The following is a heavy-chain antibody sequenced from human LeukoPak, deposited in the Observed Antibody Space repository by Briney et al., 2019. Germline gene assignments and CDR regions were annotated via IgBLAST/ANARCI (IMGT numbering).Heavy chain of an antibody. CDR1: GFTFSSYA. CDR3: AKGVASSAYSAFDY. J-gene: IGHJ4*02. V-gene: IGHV3-23*01. Sequence: GGSLRLSCAASGFTFSSYAMSWVRQAPGKGLEGVSVISGSGDSAYYADSVKGRFTISRDNSQNTLYLQMNSLRAEDTAVYYCAKGVASSAYSAFDYWGQGTLVTVSS. D-gene: IGHD3-22*01. CDR2: ISGSGDSA.